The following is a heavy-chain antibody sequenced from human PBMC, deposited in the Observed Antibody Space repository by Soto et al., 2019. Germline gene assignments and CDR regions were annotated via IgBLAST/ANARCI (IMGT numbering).Heavy chain of an antibody. CDR2: IWYDGSNK. D-gene: IGHD6-19*01. CDR3: ARDRVAVAGSEGLDY. J-gene: IGHJ4*02. Sequence: GGSLRLSCAASGFTFSSYGMHWVRQAPGKGLEWVAVIWYDGSNKYYADSVKGRFTISRDNSKNTLYLQMNSLRAEDTAVYYCARDRVAVAGSEGLDYWGQGTLVTVSS. V-gene: IGHV3-33*01. CDR1: GFTFSSYG.